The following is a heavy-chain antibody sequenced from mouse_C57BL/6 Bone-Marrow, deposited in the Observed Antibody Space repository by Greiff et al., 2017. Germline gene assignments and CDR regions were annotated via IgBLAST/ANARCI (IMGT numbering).Heavy chain of an antibody. Sequence: EVQRVESGGGLVKPGGSLKLSCAASGFTFSSYAMSWVRQTPEKRLEWVATISDGGSYTYYPDNVKGRFTISRDNAKNNLYLQMSHLKSEDTAMYYCARDRGLRPFAYWGQGTLVTVSA. CDR3: ARDRGLRPFAY. J-gene: IGHJ3*01. D-gene: IGHD2-4*01. CDR1: GFTFSSYA. V-gene: IGHV5-4*01. CDR2: ISDGGSYT.